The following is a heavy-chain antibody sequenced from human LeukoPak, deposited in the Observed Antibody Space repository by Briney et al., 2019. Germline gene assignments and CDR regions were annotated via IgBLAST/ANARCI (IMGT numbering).Heavy chain of an antibody. Sequence: ASVKVSCKTSGYRFTSYDINWVRQTTGQGLEWMGWISAYNGNTNYAQKLQGRVTMTTDTSTSTAYMELRSLRSDDTAVYYCARTKTLNYYMDVWGKGTTVTVSS. V-gene: IGHV1-18*01. CDR2: ISAYNGNT. CDR1: GYRFTSYD. J-gene: IGHJ6*03. CDR3: ARTKTLNYYMDV.